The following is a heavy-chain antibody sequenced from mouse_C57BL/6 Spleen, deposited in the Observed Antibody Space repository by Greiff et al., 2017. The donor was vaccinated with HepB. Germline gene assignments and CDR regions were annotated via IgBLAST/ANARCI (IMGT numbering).Heavy chain of an antibody. CDR1: GYTFTSYW. CDR3: TIYYYGSSYGYAMDY. J-gene: IGHJ4*01. D-gene: IGHD1-1*01. CDR2: IYPGNSDT. Sequence: EVQLQQSGTVLARPGASVKMSCKTSGYTFTSYWMHWVKQRPGQGLEWIGAIYPGNSDTSYNQKFKGKAKLTAVTSASTAYMELSSLTNEDSAVYYCTIYYYGSSYGYAMDYCGQGTSVTVSS. V-gene: IGHV1-5*01.